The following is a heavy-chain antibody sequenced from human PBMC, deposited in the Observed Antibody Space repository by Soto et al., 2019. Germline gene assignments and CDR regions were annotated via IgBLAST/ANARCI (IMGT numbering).Heavy chain of an antibody. Sequence: PGGSLRLSCAASGFTFSSYDMHWVRQATGKGLEWVSAIGTAGDTYYPGSVKGRFTISRENAKNSLYLQMNSLRAGDTAVYYCARARPLGYCSGGSCYSVPPSGMDVWGQGTTVTVSS. CDR2: IGTAGDT. D-gene: IGHD2-15*01. CDR3: ARARPLGYCSGGSCYSVPPSGMDV. CDR1: GFTFSSYD. J-gene: IGHJ6*02. V-gene: IGHV3-13*04.